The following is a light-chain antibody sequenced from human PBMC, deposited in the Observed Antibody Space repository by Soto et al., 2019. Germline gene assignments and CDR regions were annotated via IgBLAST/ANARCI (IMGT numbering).Light chain of an antibody. V-gene: IGKV3-20*01. J-gene: IGKJ4*01. CDR1: QSVSNTY. CDR2: DAS. CDR3: QQYGSSPLT. Sequence: EIVLTQSPGTLSFSPGERATLSCRASQSVSNTYLAWYQQRPGQAPRLLIYDASSRATGIPDRFSGSGSGTDFTLTISRLEPEDFAVYYCQQYGSSPLTFGGGTKVDIK.